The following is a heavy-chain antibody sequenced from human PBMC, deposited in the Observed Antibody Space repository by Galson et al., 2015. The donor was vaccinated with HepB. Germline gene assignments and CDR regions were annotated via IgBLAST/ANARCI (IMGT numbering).Heavy chain of an antibody. Sequence: QSEAEVKQPGASLKISCKGSGYSLTSYWFGWVRQMLGKGLVWLGNIYPGDSDTRHRPFFQGHVTMTADTCVSTADLQWSSLKASDTAMYYCARSRDDSSGFDSWGQGTLVTVSS. CDR3: ARSRDDSSGFDS. J-gene: IGHJ4*02. V-gene: IGHV5-51*03. CDR1: GYSLTSYW. D-gene: IGHD3-22*01. CDR2: IYPGDSDT.